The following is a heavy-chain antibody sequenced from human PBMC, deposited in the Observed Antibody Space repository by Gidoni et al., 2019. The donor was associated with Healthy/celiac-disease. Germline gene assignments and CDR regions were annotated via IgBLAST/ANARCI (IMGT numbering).Heavy chain of an antibody. J-gene: IGHJ6*02. V-gene: IGHV4-39*07. CDR3: ASGLSIVGARFYYYGMDV. CDR1: GGSISSSSYY. CDR2: IYYSGST. Sequence: QLQLQESGPGLVKPSETLSLTCTVSGGSISSSSYYWGWIRQPPGKGLEWIGSIYYSGSTYYNPSLKSRVTISVDTSKNQFSLKLSSVTAADTAVYYCASGLSIVGARFYYYGMDVWGQGTTVTVSS. D-gene: IGHD1-26*01.